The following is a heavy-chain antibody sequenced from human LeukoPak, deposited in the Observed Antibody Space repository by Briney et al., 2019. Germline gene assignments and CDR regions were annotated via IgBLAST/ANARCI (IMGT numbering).Heavy chain of an antibody. J-gene: IGHJ6*02. D-gene: IGHD4-17*01. CDR1: VSPYRSYA. Sequence: PGGSQRLLCAAWVSPYRSYAMSWLRQAPGKGLEWVSVIYSGGSTYYADSVKGRFTISRHNSKNTLYLQMNSLRAEDTAVYYCARVGDYSYYYYGMDVWGQGTTVSVSS. CDR3: ARVGDYSYYYYGMDV. V-gene: IGHV3-53*04. CDR2: IYSGGST.